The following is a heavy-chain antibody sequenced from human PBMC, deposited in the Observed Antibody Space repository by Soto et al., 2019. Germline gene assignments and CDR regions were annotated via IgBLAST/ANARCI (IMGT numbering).Heavy chain of an antibody. Sequence: EFLRIAFQGSGYSFTSYWIGWVRQITGKGLQWMGIIYPGDSEIRYSPSFQGHVTISADKSISTAYLQWSSLKASDTAMYYCVRQTRDGYTGSDYLDYWGQGSLVTVSS. D-gene: IGHD5-12*01. CDR3: VRQTRDGYTGSDYLDY. J-gene: IGHJ4*02. CDR1: GYSFTSYW. V-gene: IGHV5-51*01. CDR2: IYPGDSEI.